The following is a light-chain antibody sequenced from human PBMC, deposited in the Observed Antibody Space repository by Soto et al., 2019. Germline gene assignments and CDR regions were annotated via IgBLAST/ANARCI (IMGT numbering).Light chain of an antibody. V-gene: IGLV2-23*02. J-gene: IGLJ1*01. CDR3: CSYAGSNTDV. CDR1: SSDVGNYYL. CDR2: EVS. Sequence: QSALTQPASVSGSPGQSITISCTGTSSDVGNYYLVSWYQQHPCKAPKLMISEVSKRPSGISNRFSGSKSGNTASLTISGLPADDEADYYCCSYAGSNTDVFGTGTKLTVL.